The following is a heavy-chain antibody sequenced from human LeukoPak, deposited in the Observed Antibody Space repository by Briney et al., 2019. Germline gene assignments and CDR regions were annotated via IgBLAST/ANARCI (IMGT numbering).Heavy chain of an antibody. Sequence: SETLSLTCTVSGGSISSSSYYWGWIRQPPGKGLEWIGSIYYSGSAYYNPSLKSRVTISVDTSKNQFSLKLSSVTAADTAVYYCARGARSSWFWGQGTLVTVPS. CDR2: IYYSGSA. D-gene: IGHD6-13*01. V-gene: IGHV4-39*01. CDR1: GGSISSSSYY. CDR3: ARGARSSWF. J-gene: IGHJ4*02.